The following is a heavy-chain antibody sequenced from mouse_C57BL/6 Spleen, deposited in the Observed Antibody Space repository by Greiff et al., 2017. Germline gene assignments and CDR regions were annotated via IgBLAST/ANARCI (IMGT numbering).Heavy chain of an antibody. V-gene: IGHV1-22*01. CDR1: GYTFTDYN. CDR3: ARNGGNYEDFDY. D-gene: IGHD1-1*02. CDR2: INPNNGGT. J-gene: IGHJ2*01. Sequence: VQLQQSGPELVKPGASVKMSCKASGYTFTDYNMHWVKQSHGKSLEWIGYINPNNGGTSYNQKFKGKATLTVNKSSSTAYMELRRLTSEDSAVYYCARNGGNYEDFDYWGQGTTLTVSS.